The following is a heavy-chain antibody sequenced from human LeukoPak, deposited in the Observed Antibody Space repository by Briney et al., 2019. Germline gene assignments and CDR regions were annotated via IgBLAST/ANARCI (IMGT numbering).Heavy chain of an antibody. V-gene: IGHV3-21*04. CDR1: GFTFSSYS. CDR2: ISSSSSYI. CDR3: ARDYGSGSYYPSNLHY. Sequence: GGSLRLSCAASGFTFSSYSMNWVRQAPGKGLEWVSSISSSSSYIYYADSVKGRFTISRDNAKNSLYLQMNSLRAEDTAVYYCARDYGSGSYYPSNLHYWGQGTLVTVSS. D-gene: IGHD3-10*01. J-gene: IGHJ4*02.